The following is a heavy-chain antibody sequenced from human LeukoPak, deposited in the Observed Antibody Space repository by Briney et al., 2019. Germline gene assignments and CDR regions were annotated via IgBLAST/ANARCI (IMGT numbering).Heavy chain of an antibody. V-gene: IGHV3-21*01. D-gene: IGHD6-13*01. CDR2: ISSSSSYI. CDR3: ARGIAASDFCY. J-gene: IGHJ4*02. Sequence: GGSLRLSCAASGFTFSSYSMNWVRQAPGKGLEWVSSISSSSSYIYYADSVKGRFTISRDNAKNSLYLQMNSLRAEDTAVYYCARGIAASDFCYWGRGTLVTVSS. CDR1: GFTFSSYS.